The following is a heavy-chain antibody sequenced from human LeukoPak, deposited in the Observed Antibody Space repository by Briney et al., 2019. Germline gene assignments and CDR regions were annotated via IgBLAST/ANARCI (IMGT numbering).Heavy chain of an antibody. D-gene: IGHD2-2*01. V-gene: IGHV1-2*02. Sequence: GASVKVSCKASGYTFTGYYIHWVRQAPGQGLEWMGWINPNSGGTNYAQKFQGRVTMTRDTSISTAYMELSRLRSDDTAVYYCARSALSRYCSRTSCKGYYFDYWGQGTLVTVSS. CDR3: ARSALSRYCSRTSCKGYYFDY. CDR2: INPNSGGT. J-gene: IGHJ4*02. CDR1: GYTFTGYY.